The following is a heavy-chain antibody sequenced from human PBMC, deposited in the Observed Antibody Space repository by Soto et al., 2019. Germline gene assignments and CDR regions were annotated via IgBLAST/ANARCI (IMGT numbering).Heavy chain of an antibody. CDR1: GGSISRSSFF. CDR3: ASSGYYDTSGYYFYFDY. J-gene: IGHJ4*02. CDR2: IGNIYYSGST. D-gene: IGHD3-22*01. Sequence: SETLSLTCAVSGGSISRSSFFWGWIRQPPGKGLEWIGSIGNIYYSGSTYYNPSLKSRVTISVDTSKNQFSLKLSSVTAADTAVYYCASSGYYDTSGYYFYFDYWGQETLVTVSS. V-gene: IGHV4-39*01.